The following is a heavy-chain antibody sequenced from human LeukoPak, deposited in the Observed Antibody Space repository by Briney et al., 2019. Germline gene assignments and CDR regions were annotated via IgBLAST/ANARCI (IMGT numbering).Heavy chain of an antibody. D-gene: IGHD3-10*01. CDR1: GGSISSSSYY. V-gene: IGHV4-39*07. CDR2: IYFSGRT. CDR3: ARDNPYGSGTDY. Sequence: SETLSLTCNVSGGSISSSSYYWGWRRQTPGKGLEWIGSIYFSGRTYYNMSLKSRVTISIDTSKNQFSLKVNSVTAADTAVYYCARDNPYGSGTDYWGQGTLVTVSS. J-gene: IGHJ4*02.